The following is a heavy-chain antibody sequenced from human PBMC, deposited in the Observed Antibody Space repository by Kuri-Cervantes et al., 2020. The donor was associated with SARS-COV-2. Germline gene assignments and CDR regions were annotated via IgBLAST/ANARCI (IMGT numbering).Heavy chain of an antibody. CDR3: AKDGRYYYDSSGYYPDY. Sequence: GESLKISCAASGFTFDDYAMHWVRQAPGKGLEWVSLISWDGGSTYYADSVKGRFTISRDNSKNSLYLQMNSLRAEDTALYYCAKDGRYYYDSSGYYPDYWGQGTLVTVSS. J-gene: IGHJ4*02. V-gene: IGHV3-43D*04. CDR1: GFTFDDYA. CDR2: ISWDGGST. D-gene: IGHD3-22*01.